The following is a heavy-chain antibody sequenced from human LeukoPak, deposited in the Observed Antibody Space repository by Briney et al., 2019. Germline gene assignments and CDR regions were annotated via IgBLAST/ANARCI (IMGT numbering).Heavy chain of an antibody. CDR2: IWFDGTNE. Sequence: GRSLRLSRAASGFTFSSHGMHWVRQAPGKGLEWVAVIWFDGTNEYYGDSVKGRFTISRDNSKNTLYLQLNSLRAEDTAVYYCARDRAAAGGDSFDFWGQGTLVTVSS. CDR3: ARDRAAAGGDSFDF. V-gene: IGHV3-33*01. J-gene: IGHJ4*02. D-gene: IGHD6-13*01. CDR1: GFTFSSHG.